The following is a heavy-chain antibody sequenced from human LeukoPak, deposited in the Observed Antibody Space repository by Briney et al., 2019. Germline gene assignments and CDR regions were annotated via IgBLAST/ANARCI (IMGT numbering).Heavy chain of an antibody. J-gene: IGHJ6*02. D-gene: IGHD6-13*01. CDR2: IWYDGSNK. Sequence: GGSLRLSCAASGFTFSSYGMHWVRQALGKGLEWVAVIWYDGSNKYYADSVKGRFTISRDNSKNTLYLQMNSLRAEDTAVYYCARDSSSWYSLHYYYYYGMDVWGQGTTVTVSS. CDR3: ARDSSSWYSLHYYYYYGMDV. CDR1: GFTFSSYG. V-gene: IGHV3-33*01.